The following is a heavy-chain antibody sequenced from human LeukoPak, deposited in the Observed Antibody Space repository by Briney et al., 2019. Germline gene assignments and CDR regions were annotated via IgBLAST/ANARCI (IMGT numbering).Heavy chain of an antibody. CDR3: AREQQVWFDY. D-gene: IGHD3-16*01. V-gene: IGHV3-53*01. CDR2: IYSGGST. Sequence: GGSLRLSCAASGFTVSSNYLNWVRQAPGKGLEWVSVIYSGGSTYYADSVKGRFTISRDNSKNTLYLQMNSLRAEDTAMYYCAREQQVWFDYWGQGTLVTVSS. CDR1: GFTVSSNY. J-gene: IGHJ4*02.